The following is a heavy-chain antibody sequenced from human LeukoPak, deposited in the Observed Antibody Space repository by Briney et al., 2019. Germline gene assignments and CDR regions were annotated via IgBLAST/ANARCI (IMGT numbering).Heavy chain of an antibody. J-gene: IGHJ4*02. CDR3: ARDARHCRGGTRYSAPLDY. V-gene: IGHV3-43*02. D-gene: IGHD2-15*01. CDR1: GFTFDDYA. CDR2: ISGDGGTT. Sequence: GGSLRLSCAASGFTFDDYAMRWVRQAPGKGLEWVSFISGDGGTTYYADSVKGRFTISRDGPKNTLYLQMTSLRTEDTAFYYCARDARHCRGGTRYSAPLDYWRQGRLASVSS.